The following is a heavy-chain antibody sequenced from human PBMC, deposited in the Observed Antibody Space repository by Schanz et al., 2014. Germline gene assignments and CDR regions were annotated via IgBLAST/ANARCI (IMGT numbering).Heavy chain of an antibody. J-gene: IGHJ4*02. D-gene: IGHD4-17*01. CDR1: GYTFISYG. Sequence: QVPLVQSGAAVKKPGASVKVSCKASGYTFISYGIKWVRQAPGQGLEWMGWINPNSGTTNYAQKFQGWVTMTRDTSISTAYMELSSLRSEDTAVYYCARGYGDSPTDFWGQGTLVTVSS. CDR3: ARGYGDSPTDF. CDR2: INPNSGTT. V-gene: IGHV1-2*04.